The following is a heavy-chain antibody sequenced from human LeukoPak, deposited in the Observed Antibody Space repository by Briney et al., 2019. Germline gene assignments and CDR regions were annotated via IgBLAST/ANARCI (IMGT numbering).Heavy chain of an antibody. V-gene: IGHV3-23*01. CDR3: VSFYEAY. J-gene: IGHJ4*02. CDR1: GFIFSSYS. D-gene: IGHD2/OR15-2a*01. Sequence: GGSLRLSRAASGFIFSSYSMSWVRQAPGMGLEWVSVITGSGGNTYYADSVKGRFTISKDNAKNTVYLQMNNLRAEDTAVYYCVSFYEAYWGRGTLVTVSS. CDR2: ITGSGGNT.